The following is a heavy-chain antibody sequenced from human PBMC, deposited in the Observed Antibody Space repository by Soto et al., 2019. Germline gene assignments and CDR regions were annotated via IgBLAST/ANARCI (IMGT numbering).Heavy chain of an antibody. CDR1: GGSFSGYY. V-gene: IGHV4-34*01. J-gene: IGHJ4*02. CDR2: IYHSGST. D-gene: IGHD6-13*01. Sequence: SETLSLTCAVYGGSFSGYYWSWIRQPPGKGLEWIGSIYHSGSTYYNPSLKSRVTISVDTSKNQFSLKLSSVTAADTAVYYCARGVGIAAAGNLDYWGQGTLVTVSS. CDR3: ARGVGIAAAGNLDY.